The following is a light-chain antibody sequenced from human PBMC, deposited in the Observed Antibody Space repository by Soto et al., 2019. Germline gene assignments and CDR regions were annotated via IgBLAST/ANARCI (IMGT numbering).Light chain of an antibody. CDR2: KAS. J-gene: IGKJ1*01. V-gene: IGKV1-5*03. Sequence: DIQMTQSPSPLSASVGDRVTITCRASQSISSWLAWYQQKPGKAPKLLIYKASSLESGVPSRFSGSGSGTEFTLTISSLQPDDFVTYYCQQYNRSTFGQGTKVEIK. CDR3: QQYNRST. CDR1: QSISSW.